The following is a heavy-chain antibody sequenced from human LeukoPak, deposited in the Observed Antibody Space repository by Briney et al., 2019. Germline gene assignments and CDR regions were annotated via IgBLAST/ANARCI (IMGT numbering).Heavy chain of an antibody. CDR3: ARDPGDYCGGDCYSGS. CDR1: GFTFSSYG. Sequence: PGGSLRLSCAASGFTFSSYGMHWDRQAPGKGLEWVAVISYDGSNKYYADSVKGRFTISRDNAKNSLYLQMNSLRAEDTAVYYCARDPGDYCGGDCYSGSWGQGTLVTVSS. D-gene: IGHD2-21*02. V-gene: IGHV3-30*03. CDR2: ISYDGSNK. J-gene: IGHJ5*02.